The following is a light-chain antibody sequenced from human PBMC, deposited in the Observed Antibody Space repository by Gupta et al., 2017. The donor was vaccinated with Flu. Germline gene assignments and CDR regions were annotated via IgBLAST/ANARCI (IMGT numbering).Light chain of an antibody. CDR2: GGG. J-gene: IGKJ1*01. CDR1: QYIDYY. V-gene: IGKV1-39*01. CDR3: LQSVFAPWT. Sequence: PSSLSASVGDTIVITCRASQYIDYYLSWYQDKPGRAPTLLIFGGGRLQRGVPSRFSGIGSGTNFTLAISGLQPEDFATYHCLQSVFAPWTFGQGTTVEV.